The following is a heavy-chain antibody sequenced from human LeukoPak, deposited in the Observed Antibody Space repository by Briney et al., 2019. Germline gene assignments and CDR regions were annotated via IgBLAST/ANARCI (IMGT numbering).Heavy chain of an antibody. D-gene: IGHD1-26*01. J-gene: IGHJ4*02. Sequence: GGSLTLSCAASGFTFSSSGMHWVRQAPGKGLEWVAFIRYDGSNKYYADSVKGRFTISRDNSKNTLYLQMNSLRAEDTAVYYCAKDHNFRWELLGYWGQGTLVTVSS. CDR1: GFTFSSSG. V-gene: IGHV3-30*02. CDR2: IRYDGSNK. CDR3: AKDHNFRWELLGY.